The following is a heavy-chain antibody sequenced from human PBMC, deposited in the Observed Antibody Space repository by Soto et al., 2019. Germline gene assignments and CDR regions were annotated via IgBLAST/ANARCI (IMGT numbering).Heavy chain of an antibody. CDR3: ARGATVAQFDY. J-gene: IGHJ4*02. Sequence: SETLSLTCTVSGVSVSSGSFYWAWLRQPPGKGLEWIGFGSYSGTTNYKPSLKSRVTISVDTSKSQFSLKVSSLTAADTAVYYCARGATVAQFDYWGQGTLVTVSS. D-gene: IGHD4-17*01. CDR2: GSYSGTT. V-gene: IGHV4-61*01. CDR1: GVSVSSGSFY.